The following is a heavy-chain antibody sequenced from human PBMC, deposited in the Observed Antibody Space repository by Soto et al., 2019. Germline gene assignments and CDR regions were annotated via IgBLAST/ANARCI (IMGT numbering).Heavy chain of an antibody. CDR1: GFSFRTYA. Sequence: GGSVRLSCAASGFSFRTYAMSWVRQAPGKGLEWVSGISVSGSTTYYADSVKGRFTISRDNSKNTLYLQMSSLGAEGTAVYYCARGGYYDSTGYANWGQGTLVTVSS. CDR2: ISVSGSTT. J-gene: IGHJ4*02. V-gene: IGHV3-23*01. CDR3: ARGGYYDSTGYAN. D-gene: IGHD3-22*01.